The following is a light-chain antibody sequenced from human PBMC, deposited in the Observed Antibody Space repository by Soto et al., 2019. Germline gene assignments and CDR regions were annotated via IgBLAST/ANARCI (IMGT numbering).Light chain of an antibody. J-gene: IGKJ5*01. CDR3: KQDATSPPKVS. CDR1: KRLSSTY. CDR2: GAS. V-gene: IGKV3-20*01. Sequence: TGWTQSERTSAVSGGRGDIGCYRTSKRLSSTYLIWYQQKPGQAPRLLIDGASSRATGIPDRFSGSGSETDLTLDISRLAPEAFAISHRKQDATSPPKVSLGEGTRLEIK.